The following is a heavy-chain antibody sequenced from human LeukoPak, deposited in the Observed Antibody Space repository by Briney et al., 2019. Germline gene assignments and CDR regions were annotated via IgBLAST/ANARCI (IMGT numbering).Heavy chain of an antibody. CDR2: IYHSGST. Sequence: SETLSLTCIVSGYSISSGYYWGWIRQPPGKGLEWIGVIYHSGSTYYKPSLKSRVSISVDTSKNQFSLKLTSVTAADTALYYCARGGGYSYEPYYFDYWGQGTLVTVSS. J-gene: IGHJ4*02. CDR1: GYSISSGYY. V-gene: IGHV4-38-2*02. D-gene: IGHD5-18*01. CDR3: ARGGGYSYEPYYFDY.